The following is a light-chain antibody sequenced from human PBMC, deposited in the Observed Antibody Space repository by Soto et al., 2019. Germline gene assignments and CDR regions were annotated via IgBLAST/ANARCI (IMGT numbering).Light chain of an antibody. CDR1: QDINTY. CDR3: QHYDNLLLT. Sequence: DIQMTQSPSSLSASVGDRVTITCQASQDINTYLNWYQQKPGKAPNLLIYDASKLETGVPSRFSGGGSGTDYTFTVTSLQPEDIATYFCQHYDNLLLTFGGGTTLEL. J-gene: IGKJ4*01. CDR2: DAS. V-gene: IGKV1-33*01.